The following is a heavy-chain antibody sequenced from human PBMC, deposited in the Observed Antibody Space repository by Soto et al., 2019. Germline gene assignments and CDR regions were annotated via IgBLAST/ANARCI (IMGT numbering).Heavy chain of an antibody. CDR3: STRAYDTSGFYRFDP. CDR2: INHRGRV. D-gene: IGHD3-22*01. CDR1: GASLISNS. V-gene: IGHV4-34*01. J-gene: IGHJ5*01. Sequence: SETVSLTCAVYGASLISNSSTWVRQSPGKGLEWMGDINHRGRVNYNPSLKRRVTISLETSNNQSSLTLSAVTTADTAMYYCSTRAYDTSGFYRFDPWGQGTLVTVSS.